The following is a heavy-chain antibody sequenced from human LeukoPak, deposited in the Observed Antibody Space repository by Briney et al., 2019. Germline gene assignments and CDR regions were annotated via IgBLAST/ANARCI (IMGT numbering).Heavy chain of an antibody. V-gene: IGHV1-2*02. Sequence: GASVKVSCKASGYTFTGYYMHWVRQAPGQGLEWMGWINPNSGGTNYAQKFQGRVTMTRDTSISTAYMELSSLRSEDTAVYYCARGYSYGSGLDYWGQGTLVTVSS. CDR3: ARGYSYGSGLDY. J-gene: IGHJ4*02. CDR2: INPNSGGT. D-gene: IGHD5-18*01. CDR1: GYTFTGYY.